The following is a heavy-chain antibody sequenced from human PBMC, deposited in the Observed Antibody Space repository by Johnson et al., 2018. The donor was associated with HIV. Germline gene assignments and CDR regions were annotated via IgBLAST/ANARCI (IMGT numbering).Heavy chain of an antibody. CDR1: QFTFNDYG. Sequence: VQLVESGGDLAQPAWSPRLSCAGSQFTFNDYGMSWVRQAPGKGLEWVSGINWNGGSIGYADSVKGRFTISRDNAKNSLNLQMNSLRAEDTALYYCARSHRYGTMMATIRPFDIWGQGTMVTVSS. J-gene: IGHJ3*02. D-gene: IGHD5-12*01. V-gene: IGHV3-20*04. CDR2: INWNGGSI. CDR3: ARSHRYGTMMATIRPFDI.